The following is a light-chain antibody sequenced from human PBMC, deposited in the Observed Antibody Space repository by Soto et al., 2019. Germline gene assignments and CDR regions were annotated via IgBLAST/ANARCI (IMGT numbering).Light chain of an antibody. CDR1: QSVSSN. CDR2: GAS. CDR3: QQYYNWPLT. V-gene: IGKV3-15*01. J-gene: IGKJ4*01. Sequence: EIVMTQSPATLSVSPGERATLSCRASQSVSSNLAWYQQKPGQAPSRRSYGASTRATGIPARVSGSGSGTEFTLTISSLQSEDFAVYYCQQYYNWPLTFGGRTKVEIK.